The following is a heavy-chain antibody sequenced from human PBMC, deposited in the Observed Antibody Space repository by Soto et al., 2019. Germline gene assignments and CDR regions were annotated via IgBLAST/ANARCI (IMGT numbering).Heavy chain of an antibody. CDR2: ISYDGSNK. CDR3: AKLDDRGQSSSLSEMDV. J-gene: IGHJ6*02. V-gene: IGHV3-30*18. Sequence: QVQLVESGGGVVQPGRSLRVSCAASGFTFSNHGMHWVRQAPGKGLEWVAVISYDGSNKYYADSVKGRFIISRDNPKNTLYMQMNSLRNEDTAVYYCAKLDDRGQSSSLSEMDVWGQGTTVIVSS. D-gene: IGHD6-13*01. CDR1: GFTFSNHG.